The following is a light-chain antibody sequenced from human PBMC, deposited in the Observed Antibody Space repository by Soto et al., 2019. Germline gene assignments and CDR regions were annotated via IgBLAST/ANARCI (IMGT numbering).Light chain of an antibody. J-gene: IGKJ1*01. CDR3: HQYGSSPWT. V-gene: IGKV3-20*01. CDR2: GAS. CDR1: ETVTSDY. Sequence: EVVLTQSPGTLSLSPWERATLSCRASETVTSDYLAWYQQKPGQAPRLLFYGASRRAAGIPDRFSGSGSGTDFTLIISRLEPEDFVVYYCHQYGSSPWTFGQGTKVDIK.